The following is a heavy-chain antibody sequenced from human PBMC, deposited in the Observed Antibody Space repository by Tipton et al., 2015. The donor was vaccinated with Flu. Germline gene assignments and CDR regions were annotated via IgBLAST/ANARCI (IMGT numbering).Heavy chain of an antibody. CDR3: ARGRGYCVTTTCLLPFDF. CDR1: GFTFNDHY. D-gene: IGHD2-2*01. V-gene: IGHV3-72*01. CDR2: VKNKANSYAT. Sequence: SLRLSCAASGFTFNDHYMDWVRQAPGEGLEWLGRVKNKANSYATEFTASVKDRFTISRDDSKNAVYLQMNSLKAEDTAVYYCARGRGYCVTTTCLLPFDFWGQGTLVTVSS. J-gene: IGHJ4*02.